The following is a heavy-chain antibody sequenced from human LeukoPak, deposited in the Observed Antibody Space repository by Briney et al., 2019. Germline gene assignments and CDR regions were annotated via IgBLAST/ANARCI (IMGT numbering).Heavy chain of an antibody. J-gene: IGHJ3*02. CDR2: ISSSSSTI. CDR3: AKDLYSSGQDAFDI. V-gene: IGHV3-48*04. Sequence: PGGSLRLSCAASGFTFSSYSMNWVRQAPGKGLEWVSYISSSSSTIYYADSVKGRFTISRDNAKNSLYLQMNSLRAEDTALYYCAKDLYSSGQDAFDIWGQGTMVTVSS. D-gene: IGHD6-19*01. CDR1: GFTFSSYS.